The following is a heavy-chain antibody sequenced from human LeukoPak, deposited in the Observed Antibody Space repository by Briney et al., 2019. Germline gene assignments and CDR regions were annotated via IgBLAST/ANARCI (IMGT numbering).Heavy chain of an antibody. CDR3: ARITMVRGVIIDYFDY. Sequence: GGSLRLSCAASGFTFSSYWMHWVRQAPGKGLVWVSRINSDGSSTSYADSVKGRFTISRDNAKNTLYLQMNSLRAEDTAVYYCARITMVRGVIIDYFDYWGQGTLVTVSS. V-gene: IGHV3-74*01. D-gene: IGHD3-10*01. CDR1: GFTFSSYW. J-gene: IGHJ4*02. CDR2: INSDGSST.